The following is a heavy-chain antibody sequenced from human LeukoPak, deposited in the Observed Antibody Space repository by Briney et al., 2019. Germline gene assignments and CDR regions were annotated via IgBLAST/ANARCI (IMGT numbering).Heavy chain of an antibody. D-gene: IGHD4-17*01. CDR2: INHSGST. J-gene: IGHJ4*02. CDR3: ASSDYGDYAKIDY. V-gene: IGHV4-34*01. CDR1: GGSFSGYY. Sequence: SETLSLTCAVYGGSFSGYYLSWIRQPPGKGLEWIGEINHSGSTNYNPSLKSRVTISVDTSKNQFSLKLSSVTAADTAVYYCASSDYGDYAKIDYWGQGTLVTVSS.